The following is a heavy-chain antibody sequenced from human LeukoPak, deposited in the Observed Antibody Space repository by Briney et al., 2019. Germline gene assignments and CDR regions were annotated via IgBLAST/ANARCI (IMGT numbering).Heavy chain of an antibody. V-gene: IGHV4-59*12. D-gene: IGHD3-22*01. Sequence: SETLSLTCTVSGGSISSYYWSWIRQPPGKGLEWIGYIYYSGSTNYNPSLKSRVTISVDTSKNQFSLKLSSVTAADTAVYYCARDRGYYDSSGYSYYYGMDVWGQGTTVTVSS. J-gene: IGHJ6*02. CDR1: GGSISSYY. CDR2: IYYSGST. CDR3: ARDRGYYDSSGYSYYYGMDV.